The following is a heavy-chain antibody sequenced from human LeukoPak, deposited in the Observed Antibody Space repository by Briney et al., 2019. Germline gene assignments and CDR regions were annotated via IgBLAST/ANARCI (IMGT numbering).Heavy chain of an antibody. V-gene: IGHV1-69*04. CDR3: ARAFYGSGSDQGNDY. CDR1: GYTFTSYG. D-gene: IGHD3-10*01. Sequence: SVKVSCKASGYTFTSYGISWVRQAPGQGLEWMGRIIPILGIANYAQKFQGRVTITADKSTSTAYMELSSLRSEDTAVYYCARAFYGSGSDQGNDYWGQGTLVTVSP. CDR2: IIPILGIA. J-gene: IGHJ4*02.